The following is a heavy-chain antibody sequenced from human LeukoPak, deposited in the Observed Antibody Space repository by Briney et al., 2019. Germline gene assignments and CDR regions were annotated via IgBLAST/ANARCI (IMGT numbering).Heavy chain of an antibody. Sequence: SETLSLTCTVSGGSISSSSYYWGWIRQPPGKGLEWIGSIYYSGSTYYNPSLKSRVTISVDTSKNQFSLKLSSVTAADTAVYYCARVLAAYGDYYFDVWGQGTTVTVSS. J-gene: IGHJ6*03. CDR3: ARVLAAYGDYYFDV. CDR1: GGSISSSSYY. V-gene: IGHV4-39*07. D-gene: IGHD4-17*01. CDR2: IYYSGST.